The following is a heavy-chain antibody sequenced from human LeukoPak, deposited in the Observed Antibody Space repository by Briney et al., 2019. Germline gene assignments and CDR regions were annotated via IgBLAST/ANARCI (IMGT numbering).Heavy chain of an antibody. CDR1: GFTVSSNY. Sequence: GGSLRLSCAASGFTVSSNYMSWVRQAPGKGLEWVSAISGSGGSTYYADSVKGRFTISRDNSKNTLYLQMNSLRAEDTAVYYCAKVVVGGSGCFDYWGQGTLVTVSS. D-gene: IGHD3-22*01. CDR3: AKVVVGGSGCFDY. CDR2: ISGSGGST. V-gene: IGHV3-23*01. J-gene: IGHJ4*02.